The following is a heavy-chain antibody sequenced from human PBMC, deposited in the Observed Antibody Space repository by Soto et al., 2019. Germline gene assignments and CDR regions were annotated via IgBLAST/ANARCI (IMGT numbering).Heavy chain of an antibody. CDR2: ISDSGGST. J-gene: IGHJ6*04. CDR3: AKDFPSISETYPEMAV. D-gene: IGHD6-6*01. V-gene: IGHV3-23*01. CDR1: GFTFSNYG. Sequence: EVQLLESGGGLVQPGGSLRLSCAASGFTFSNYGMTWVRQAPGKGLEWVSTISDSGGSTYYAASVKGRFTISRDNSKNPLYLQMNSLRAGNTAVYYCAKDFPSISETYPEMAVGGKGPRVTVSS.